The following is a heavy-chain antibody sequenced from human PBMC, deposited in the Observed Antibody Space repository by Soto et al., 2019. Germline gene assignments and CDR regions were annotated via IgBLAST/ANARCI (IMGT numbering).Heavy chain of an antibody. CDR3: ARLYDILTGYGYYYYGMDV. D-gene: IGHD3-9*01. CDR2: INHSGST. Sequence: PSETLSLTCAVYGGSFSGYYWSWIRQPPGKGLEWIGEINHSGSTNYNPSLKSRVTISVDTSKNQFSLKLSSVTAADTAVYYFARLYDILTGYGYYYYGMDVWGQGTTVTVSS. CDR1: GGSFSGYY. V-gene: IGHV4-34*01. J-gene: IGHJ6*02.